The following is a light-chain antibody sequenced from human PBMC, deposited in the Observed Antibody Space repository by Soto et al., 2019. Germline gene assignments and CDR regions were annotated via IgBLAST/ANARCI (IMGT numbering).Light chain of an antibody. J-gene: IGLJ2*01. Sequence: QSVLTQPPSASGTPGQRVTISCSGSGSNIGSHTVDWYQQLPGTSPKLLIYKNNQRPSGVPDRFSGSKSGTSAFLAISGLQSEDEADYYCAAWDDSLNGLVFGGGTKLTVL. V-gene: IGLV1-44*01. CDR1: GSNIGSHT. CDR2: KNN. CDR3: AAWDDSLNGLV.